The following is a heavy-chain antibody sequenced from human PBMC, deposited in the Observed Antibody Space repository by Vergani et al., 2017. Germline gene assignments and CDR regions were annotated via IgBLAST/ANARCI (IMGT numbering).Heavy chain of an antibody. V-gene: IGHV1-46*03. CDR3: ARGDYGILTGFRY. J-gene: IGHJ4*02. D-gene: IGHD3-9*01. Sequence: QVQVVQSGAEVKKSGASVKVSCKTSGYTFSNYYMHWVRQAPGQGLEWMGIINPSGGHTNYAQKFQGRVTMTRDTSTSPVYMELSSLRSEDPAIYYFARGDYGILTGFRYWGQGTLVTVSA. CDR2: INPSGGHT. CDR1: GYTFSNYY.